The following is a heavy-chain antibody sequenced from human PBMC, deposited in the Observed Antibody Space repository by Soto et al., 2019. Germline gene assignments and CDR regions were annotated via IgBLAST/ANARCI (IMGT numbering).Heavy chain of an antibody. CDR2: IYYSGST. D-gene: IGHD2-2*01. CDR1: GGSISSSSYY. CDR3: ARHGDIVVVPAASMDV. J-gene: IGHJ6*03. V-gene: IGHV4-39*01. Sequence: PSETLSLTCTVSGGSISSSSYYWGWIRQPPGKGLEWIGSIYYSGSTYYNPSLKSRVTISVDTSKNQFSLKLSSVTAADTAVYYCARHGDIVVVPAASMDVWGKGTTVTVSS.